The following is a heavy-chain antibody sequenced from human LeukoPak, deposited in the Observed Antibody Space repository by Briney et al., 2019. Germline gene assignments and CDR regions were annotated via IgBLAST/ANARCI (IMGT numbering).Heavy chain of an antibody. CDR2: IKQDGGQI. CDR1: DFTFSSYW. D-gene: IGHD4-17*01. Sequence: PGGSLRLSCAASDFTFSSYWMSWVRQAPGKGLEWVANIKQDGGQIYYLDSVKGRFTVSRDNAKNSLYLQMNSLRAEDTAVYYCARLGARQMLEYWGQGTLVTVSS. CDR3: ARLGARQMLEY. J-gene: IGHJ4*02. V-gene: IGHV3-7*01.